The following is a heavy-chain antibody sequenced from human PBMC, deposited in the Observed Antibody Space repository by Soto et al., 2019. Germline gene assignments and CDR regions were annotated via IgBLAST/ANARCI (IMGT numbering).Heavy chain of an antibody. CDR1: GFTFSSYS. CDR3: ARGGLRFLEWFPMDV. Sequence: PGGSLRLSCAASGFTFSSYSMNWVRQAPGKGLGWVSSISSSSYIYYADSMKGRFTISRDNAKNSLYLQMNSLRAEDTAVYYCARGGLRFLEWFPMDVWGQGTTVTVSS. J-gene: IGHJ6*02. V-gene: IGHV3-21*01. CDR2: ISSSSYI. D-gene: IGHD3-3*01.